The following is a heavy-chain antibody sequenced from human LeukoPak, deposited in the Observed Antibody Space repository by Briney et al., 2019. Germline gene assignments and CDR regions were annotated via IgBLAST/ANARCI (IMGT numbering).Heavy chain of an antibody. D-gene: IGHD3-22*01. V-gene: IGHV3-23*01. Sequence: GGSLRLSCAASGFTFSSYSMNWVRQAPGKGLEWVSAISGSGGSTYYADSVKGRFTISRDNSKNTLYLQMNSLRAEDTAVYYCAKDLKSGYYFGQFDYWGQGTLVTVSS. CDR1: GFTFSSYS. J-gene: IGHJ4*02. CDR3: AKDLKSGYYFGQFDY. CDR2: ISGSGGST.